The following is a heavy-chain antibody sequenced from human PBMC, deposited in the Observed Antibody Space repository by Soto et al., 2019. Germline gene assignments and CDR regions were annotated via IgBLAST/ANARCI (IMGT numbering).Heavy chain of an antibody. CDR1: GGSISSSSYY. V-gene: IGHV4-39*01. CDR3: ARQVLIAAAGENFDY. D-gene: IGHD6-13*01. Sequence: SETLSLTCTVSGGSISSSSYYWGWIRQPPGKGLEWIGSIYYSGSTYYNPSLKSRVTISVDTSKNQFSLKLSSVTAADTAVYYCARQVLIAAAGENFDYWGQGTLVTVSS. J-gene: IGHJ4*02. CDR2: IYYSGST.